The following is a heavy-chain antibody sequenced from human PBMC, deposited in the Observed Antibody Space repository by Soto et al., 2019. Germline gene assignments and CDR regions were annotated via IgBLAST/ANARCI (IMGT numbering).Heavy chain of an antibody. Sequence: QVQLVQSGAEVKKPGSSVKVSCKASGGTFSSYAISWVRQAPGQGLEWMGGSIPIFGTANYAQKFQGRVTITADKSTSTAYMELSSLRSEDTAVYYCARGDDILTGYYPSYYYGMDVWGQGTTVTVSS. CDR2: SIPIFGTA. J-gene: IGHJ6*02. CDR1: GGTFSSYA. D-gene: IGHD3-9*01. CDR3: ARGDDILTGYYPSYYYGMDV. V-gene: IGHV1-69*06.